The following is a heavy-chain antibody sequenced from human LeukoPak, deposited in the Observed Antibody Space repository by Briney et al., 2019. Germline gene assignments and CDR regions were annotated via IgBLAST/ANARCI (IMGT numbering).Heavy chain of an antibody. Sequence: GGSLRLSCAASGFTFSSYSMTWDRQAAGKGLEWVSSISRSSSHKYYAGSVKGRFTISRDNAKNSLYLQMNSLRAEDTAVYYCARVKEASAFDIWGQGTMVTVSS. CDR1: GFTFSSYS. CDR2: ISRSSSHK. CDR3: ARVKEASAFDI. V-gene: IGHV3-21*01. D-gene: IGHD5-12*01. J-gene: IGHJ3*02.